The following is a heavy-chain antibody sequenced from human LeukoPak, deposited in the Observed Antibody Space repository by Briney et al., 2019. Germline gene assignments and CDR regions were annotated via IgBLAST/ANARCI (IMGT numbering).Heavy chain of an antibody. V-gene: IGHV4-38-2*02. CDR1: GYSISSGYY. Sequence: SETLSLTCTVSGYSISSGYYWGWIRQPPGKGLEWIGSIYHSGSTYYNPSLKSRVTISVDTSKNQFSLKLSSVTAADTAVYYCARGIKDYVWGSYRPEYYFDYWGQGTLVTVSS. D-gene: IGHD3-16*02. CDR3: ARGIKDYVWGSYRPEYYFDY. J-gene: IGHJ4*02. CDR2: IYHSGST.